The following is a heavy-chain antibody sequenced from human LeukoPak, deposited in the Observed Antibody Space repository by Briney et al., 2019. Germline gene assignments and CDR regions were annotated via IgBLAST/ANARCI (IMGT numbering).Heavy chain of an antibody. CDR2: INPNSGGT. J-gene: IGHJ6*03. CDR3: AKGNRPGSYMDV. V-gene: IGHV1-2*02. D-gene: IGHD1-14*01. Sequence: ASVKVSCKASGYTFTGYYMHCVRQAPGQRLEWMGWINPNSGGTNYAQKFQGRVTMTRDTSISTAYMELSRLRSDDTAVYYCAKGNRPGSYMDVWGKGTTVTVSS. CDR1: GYTFTGYY.